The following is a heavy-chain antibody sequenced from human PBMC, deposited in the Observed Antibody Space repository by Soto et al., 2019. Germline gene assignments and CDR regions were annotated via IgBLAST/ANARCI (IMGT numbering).Heavy chain of an antibody. CDR2: ISSSSSNM. J-gene: IGHJ3*02. CDR3: TKEKSVMYSGYDAFDT. V-gene: IGHV3-11*04. D-gene: IGHD5-12*01. CDR1: GFTFSDYY. Sequence: VGSLRLSCAASGFTFSDYYMSWIRQAPGKGLEWVSYISSSSSNMYYADSVKGRFTISRDNADNSLYLQMNSLRAEDKAVYYCTKEKSVMYSGYDAFDTWGRGTMVTVS.